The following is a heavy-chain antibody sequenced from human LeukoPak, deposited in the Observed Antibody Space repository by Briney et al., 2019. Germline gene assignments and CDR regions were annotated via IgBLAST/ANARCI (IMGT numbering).Heavy chain of an antibody. Sequence: GGPLRLSCTVSGFTLSDYYMSWIRQAPDKGLEWLSYINGGGNLMYYADSVKGRFSISRDDAKNSLFLQMNSLRAEDTAVYYCARGSIFGVAHFEFWGQGSLVTVSS. J-gene: IGHJ4*02. CDR3: ARGSIFGVAHFEF. V-gene: IGHV3-11*04. CDR2: INGGGNLM. CDR1: GFTLSDYY. D-gene: IGHD3-3*02.